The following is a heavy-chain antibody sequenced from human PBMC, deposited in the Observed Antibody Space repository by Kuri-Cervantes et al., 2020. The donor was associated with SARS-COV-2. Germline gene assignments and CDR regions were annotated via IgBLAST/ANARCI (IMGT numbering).Heavy chain of an antibody. Sequence: GSLRLSCTVSGGSISSHYWSWIRQPPGKGLEWIGYIYYSGSTNYNPSLKSRVTISVDTSKNQFSLKLSSVTAADTAVYYCAREGGGDPLVLGFGVVIHDAFDIWGQGTMVTVSS. CDR2: IYYSGST. V-gene: IGHV4-59*11. D-gene: IGHD3-3*01. CDR1: GGSISSHY. J-gene: IGHJ3*02. CDR3: AREGGGDPLVLGFGVVIHDAFDI.